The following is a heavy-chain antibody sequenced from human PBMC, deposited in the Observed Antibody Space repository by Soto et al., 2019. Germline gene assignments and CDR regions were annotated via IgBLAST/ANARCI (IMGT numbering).Heavy chain of an antibody. D-gene: IGHD3-3*01. Sequence: GGSLRLSCAASGFTFSSYAMSWVRQAPGKGLEWVSAISGSGGSTYYADSVKGRFTISRDNSKNTLYLQMNSLRAEDTAVYYCATPTIFGVVIPLSVRVGLFDYWGQGTLVTVSS. CDR3: ATPTIFGVVIPLSVRVGLFDY. CDR1: GFTFSSYA. CDR2: ISGSGGST. J-gene: IGHJ4*02. V-gene: IGHV3-23*01.